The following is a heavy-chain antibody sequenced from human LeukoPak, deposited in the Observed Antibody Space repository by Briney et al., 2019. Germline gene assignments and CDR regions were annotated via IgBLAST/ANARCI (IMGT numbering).Heavy chain of an antibody. D-gene: IGHD2-21*02. CDR2: IRSKANSYAT. V-gene: IGHV3-73*01. CDR3: TRPNPYCGGDCHTNYYYYMDV. CDR1: GFTFSGSA. Sequence: GGSLRLSCAASGFTFSGSAMHWVRQASGKGLEWVGRIRSKANSYATAYAASVKGRFTISRDDSKNTAYLLMNSLKTEDTAVYYCTRPNPYCGGDCHTNYYYYMDVWGKGTTVTVSS. J-gene: IGHJ6*03.